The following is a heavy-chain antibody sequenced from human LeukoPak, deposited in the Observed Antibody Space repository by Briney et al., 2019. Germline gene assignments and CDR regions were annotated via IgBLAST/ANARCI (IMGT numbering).Heavy chain of an antibody. J-gene: IGHJ4*02. D-gene: IGHD3-10*01. CDR1: GFTFSTFW. Sequence: GGSLRLSCAASGFTFSTFWMSWVRQAPGKGLEWVANVRQDGSETYYVDSVKGRFFISRDNAENSLYLQMNSLRGDDTAVYFCARGGLYKYGGTSGDYWGQGTLVSVSS. CDR2: VRQDGSET. CDR3: ARGGLYKYGGTSGDY. V-gene: IGHV3-7*01.